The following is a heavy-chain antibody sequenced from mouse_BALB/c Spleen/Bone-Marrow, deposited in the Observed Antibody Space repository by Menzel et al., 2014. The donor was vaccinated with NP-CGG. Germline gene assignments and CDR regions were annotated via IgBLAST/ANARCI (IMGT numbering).Heavy chain of an antibody. Sequence: EVQRVESGPELVKPGASVKISCKASGYSFTGYFMNWVMQSHGKSLEWIGRINPYNGDTFYNQKFKGKATLTVDKSSSTAHMELRSLASEDSAVYYCARSGYYGSSYFDYWGHGTTLTVSS. CDR1: GYSFTGYF. V-gene: IGHV1-20*02. D-gene: IGHD1-1*01. CDR2: INPYNGDT. CDR3: ARSGYYGSSYFDY. J-gene: IGHJ2*01.